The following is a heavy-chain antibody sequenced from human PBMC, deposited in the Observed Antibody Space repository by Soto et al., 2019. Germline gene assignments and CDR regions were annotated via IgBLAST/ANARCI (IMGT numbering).Heavy chain of an antibody. D-gene: IGHD5-12*01. CDR1: GASVSGYY. Sequence: QVQLQETGPGLVKPSETLSLTCSVSGASVSGYYWSWICQTPGKGLEWIGNIHNSGASKYNPSLKSRVTISLDTSKNEFSLKIASVTAADTGVYYCARGPQWLRSDNWFDPWGQGSLVTVSS. CDR3: ARGPQWLRSDNWFDP. J-gene: IGHJ5*02. V-gene: IGHV4-59*02. CDR2: IHNSGAS.